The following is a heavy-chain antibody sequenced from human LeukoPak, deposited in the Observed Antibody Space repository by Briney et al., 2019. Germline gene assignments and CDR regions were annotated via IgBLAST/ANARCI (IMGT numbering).Heavy chain of an antibody. D-gene: IGHD6-19*01. V-gene: IGHV3-9*01. CDR1: GFTFDGYA. CDR2: ISWNNGSI. J-gene: IGHJ1*01. Sequence: SGGSLRLSCAASGFTFDGYAMHWVRQAPGKGLEWVSGISWNNGSIGYADSVKGRFTISRDNAKNSLYLQMNSLRAEDTALYYCAKGKQWLVHLGYFQHWGQGTLVTVSS. CDR3: AKGKQWLVHLGYFQH.